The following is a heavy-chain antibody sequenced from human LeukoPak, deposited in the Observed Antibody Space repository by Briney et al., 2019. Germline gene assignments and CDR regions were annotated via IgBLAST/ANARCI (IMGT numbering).Heavy chain of an antibody. Sequence: SVKVSCKASGGTFSSYAISWVRQAPGQGLEWMGRIIPIFGIANYAQKFQGRVTITADKSTSTACMELSSLRSEDTAVYYCARGPRCCSSTSCNYGMDVWGQGTTVTVSS. CDR3: ARGPRCCSSTSCNYGMDV. CDR1: GGTFSSYA. V-gene: IGHV1-69*04. D-gene: IGHD2-2*01. CDR2: IIPIFGIA. J-gene: IGHJ6*02.